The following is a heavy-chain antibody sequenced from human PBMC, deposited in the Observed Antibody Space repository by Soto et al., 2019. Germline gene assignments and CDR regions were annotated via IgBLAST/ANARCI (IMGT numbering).Heavy chain of an antibody. CDR1: GHTFTRFW. CDR2: IYPGDSDT. V-gene: IGHV5-51*01. J-gene: IGHJ2*01. CDR3: ARLHYYDSSGYNYWYFDL. D-gene: IGHD3-22*01. Sequence: EVQLVQSGAEVKKPGESLKISCKGSGHTFTRFWIAWVRQMPGGGLEWMGNIYPGDSDTRYSPSFQGQVTFSADKSSSTTYLQWSSLKASDTAVYYCARLHYYDSSGYNYWYFDLSGRGTLVTVSS.